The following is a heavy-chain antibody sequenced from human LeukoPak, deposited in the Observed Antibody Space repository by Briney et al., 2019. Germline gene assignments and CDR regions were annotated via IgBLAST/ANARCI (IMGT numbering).Heavy chain of an antibody. J-gene: IGHJ4*02. CDR1: GYTLNELS. CDR3: ARDLSKEYGGNSPFDY. D-gene: IGHD4-23*01. Sequence: SVKVSCKVSGYTLNELSMHWVRQAPGQGLEWMGRIIPILGIANYAQKFQGRVTITADKSTSTSFMELSSLTSEDTAVYYRARDLSKEYGGNSPFDYWGQGTLVTVSS. CDR2: IIPILGIA. V-gene: IGHV1-69*04.